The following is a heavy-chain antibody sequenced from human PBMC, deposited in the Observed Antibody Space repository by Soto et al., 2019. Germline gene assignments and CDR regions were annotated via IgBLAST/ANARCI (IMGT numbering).Heavy chain of an antibody. D-gene: IGHD3-10*01. CDR3: ACYRSGSTPNYSDY. CDR2: IYYSGST. J-gene: IGHJ4*02. V-gene: IGHV4-59*12. CDR1: GGSISSYY. Sequence: SETLSLTCTVSGGSISSYYWSWVRQPPGKGLEWIGYIYYSGSTNYNPTLKSRVTISVDTSKNQFSLKLSSVTAADTAVYYCACYRSGSTPNYSDYWSQGTLVTVSS.